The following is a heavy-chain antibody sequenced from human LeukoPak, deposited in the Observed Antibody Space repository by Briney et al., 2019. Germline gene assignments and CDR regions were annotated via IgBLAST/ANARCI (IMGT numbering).Heavy chain of an antibody. CDR1: GDSVSSNTAA. V-gene: IGHV6-1*01. CDR3: ARNNPNSSGWYSFDS. J-gene: IGHJ4*02. Sequence: SQTLSLTCAISGDSVSSNTAAWNWIRQSPSRGLEWLGRTYYRSKLYDDYAVFLKSLIIINPGTSKNQFYLQLNSVTPEDTAVYYCARNNPNSSGWYSFDSWGQGTLVTVSS. D-gene: IGHD6-19*01. CDR2: TYYRSKLYD.